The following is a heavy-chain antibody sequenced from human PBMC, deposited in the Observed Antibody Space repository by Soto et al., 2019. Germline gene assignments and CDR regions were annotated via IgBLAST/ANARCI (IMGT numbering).Heavy chain of an antibody. V-gene: IGHV4-59*01. CDR1: GGSITNYY. CDR3: ALGVVVGEFDP. D-gene: IGHD3-22*01. J-gene: IGHJ5*02. CDR2: SSYSGST. Sequence: PSETLSLTCTVSGGSITNYYWSWIRQPPGKGLEWIGYSSYSGSTDYNASLKSRVTISVDTSKNQFSLNLRSVTAADTAVYYCALGVVVGEFDPWGQGTLVTVSS.